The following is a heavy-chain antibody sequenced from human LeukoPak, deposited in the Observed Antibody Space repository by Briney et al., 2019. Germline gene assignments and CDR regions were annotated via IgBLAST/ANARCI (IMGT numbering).Heavy chain of an antibody. CDR2: VYTSGAT. V-gene: IGHV4-61*02. Sequence: PSQTLSLTCTVSGDSITTGNYYWSWVRQPAGKGLEWIGRVYTSGATNSNPSLKNRVSISIDSSRNQFSLDLDSVTAADTAICYCARGGSSWPIPPHWFDYWGPGVLVTVSS. J-gene: IGHJ4*02. CDR1: GDSITTGNYY. D-gene: IGHD6-13*01. CDR3: ARGGSSWPIPPHWFDY.